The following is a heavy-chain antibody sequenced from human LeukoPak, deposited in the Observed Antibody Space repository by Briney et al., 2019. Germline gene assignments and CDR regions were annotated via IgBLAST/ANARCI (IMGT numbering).Heavy chain of an antibody. CDR2: ISYDGSNK. CDR1: GFTFSSYA. J-gene: IGHJ4*02. V-gene: IGHV3-30*04. CDR3: ARDGGYENTYYFDY. D-gene: IGHD5-12*01. Sequence: GGSLGLSCAASGFTFSSYAMHWVRQAPGKGLEWVAVISYDGSNKYYADSMKGRFTISRDNSKNTLYLQMNSLRAEDTAVYYCARDGGYENTYYFDYWGQGTLVTVSS.